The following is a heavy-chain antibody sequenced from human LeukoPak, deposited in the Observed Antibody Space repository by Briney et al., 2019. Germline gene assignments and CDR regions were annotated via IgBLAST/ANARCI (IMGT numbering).Heavy chain of an antibody. CDR3: ASNTGTVFDY. J-gene: IGHJ4*02. Sequence: MASETLSLTCTVSGGSISSSSYYWGWIRQPPGKGLEWIGSIYHSGSTYYNPSLKSRVTISVDTSKNQFSLKLSSVTAADTAVYYCASNTGTVFDYWGQGALVTVSS. CDR1: GGSISSSSYY. CDR2: IYHSGST. V-gene: IGHV4-39*07. D-gene: IGHD7-27*01.